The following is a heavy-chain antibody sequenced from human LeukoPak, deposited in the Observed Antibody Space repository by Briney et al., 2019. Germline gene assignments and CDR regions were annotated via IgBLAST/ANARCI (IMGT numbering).Heavy chain of an antibody. D-gene: IGHD2-21*02. Sequence: GGSLRLSCAASGLTVSSNYMSWVRQAPGKGLEWVSVIYSGGSTYYADSVKGRFTISRDNSKNTLYLQMNSLRAEDTAVYYCARDLETDISDAFDIWGQGRMVTVSS. CDR3: ARDLETDISDAFDI. V-gene: IGHV3-66*01. CDR2: IYSGGST. J-gene: IGHJ3*02. CDR1: GLTVSSNY.